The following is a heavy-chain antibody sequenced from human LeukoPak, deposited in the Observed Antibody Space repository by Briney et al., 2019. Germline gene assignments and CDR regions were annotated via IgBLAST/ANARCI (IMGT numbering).Heavy chain of an antibody. D-gene: IGHD3-22*01. J-gene: IGHJ3*02. CDR1: GYTFTSYY. CDR3: ARDFVHYYDSSGFKDLGAFDI. CDR2: INPSGGST. Sequence: ASVKVSCKAPGYTFTSYYMHWVRQAPGQGLEWTGIINPSGGSTSYAQKFQGRVTMTRDMSTSTVYMELSSLRSEDTAVYYCARDFVHYYDSSGFKDLGAFDIWGQGTMVTVSS. V-gene: IGHV1-46*01.